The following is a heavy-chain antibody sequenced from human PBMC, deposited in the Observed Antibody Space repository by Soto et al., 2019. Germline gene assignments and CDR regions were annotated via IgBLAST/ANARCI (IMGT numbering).Heavy chain of an antibody. D-gene: IGHD4-17*01. V-gene: IGHV4-30-2*01. CDR1: GDTISTGGYS. J-gene: IGHJ5*02. Sequence: QLQLQESGSRLVKSSETLSLTCAVSGDTISTGGYSWAWIRQPPGKPLEWIGHTHHSGNPYYNPFLQSRALTSVDRSKNQFSLKLSSVTAADTTVYFCARDTYGDDVGYFDPWAQGTLVTVSS. CDR2: THHSGNP. CDR3: ARDTYGDDVGYFDP.